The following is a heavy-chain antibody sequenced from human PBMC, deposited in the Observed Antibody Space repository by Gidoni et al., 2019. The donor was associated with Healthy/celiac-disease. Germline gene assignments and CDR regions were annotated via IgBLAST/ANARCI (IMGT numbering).Heavy chain of an antibody. J-gene: IGHJ4*02. D-gene: IGHD4-17*01. CDR1: GFTFSSYS. CDR2: ISSSSSTI. V-gene: IGHV3-48*04. Sequence: EVQLVESGGGLVQPGGSLRLSCAASGFTFSSYSMNWVRQAPGKGLEWVSYISSSSSTIYYADSVKGRFTISRDNAKNSLYLQMNSLRAEDTAVYYCARPLEVYGDPFHFGYWGQGTLVTVSS. CDR3: ARPLEVYGDPFHFGY.